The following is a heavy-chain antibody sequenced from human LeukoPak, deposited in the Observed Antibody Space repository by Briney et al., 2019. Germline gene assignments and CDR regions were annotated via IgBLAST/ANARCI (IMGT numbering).Heavy chain of an antibody. V-gene: IGHV3-23*01. CDR3: AKEGAIAGTSPVDY. J-gene: IGHJ4*02. D-gene: IGHD6-13*01. CDR2: ISGSGDNT. Sequence: PGGSLRLSCAASGFTFSNYAMSWVRQAPEKGLEWVSGISGSGDNTYYADSVKGRFTISRDNSKNTLYVQVNSLRAEDTAVYYCAKEGAIAGTSPVDYWGQGTLVTVSS. CDR1: GFTFSNYA.